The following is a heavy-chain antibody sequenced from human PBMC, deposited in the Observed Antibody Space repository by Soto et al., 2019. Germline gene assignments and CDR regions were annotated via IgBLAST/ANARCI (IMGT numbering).Heavy chain of an antibody. V-gene: IGHV1-18*01. Sequence: ASVKVSCKGPGYDFTTYGITWVRQAPGQGLEWMAWISAHNGNTDYAQKLQGRVTVTRDTSTSTAYMELRSLRSDDTAMYYCARRRYGDYWGQGALVTVSS. D-gene: IGHD1-1*01. CDR3: ARRRYGDY. CDR2: ISAHNGNT. CDR1: GYDFTTYG. J-gene: IGHJ4*02.